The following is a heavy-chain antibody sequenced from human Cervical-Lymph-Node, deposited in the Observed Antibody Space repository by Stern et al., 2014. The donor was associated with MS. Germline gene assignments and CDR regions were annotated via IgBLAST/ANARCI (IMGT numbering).Heavy chain of an antibody. CDR2: LSSSSSYI. V-gene: IGHV3-21*01. CDR3: ARDGVVVTAERAFDY. Sequence: EVQLVESGGGLVKPGGSLRLSCAASGFTFSSYSMNWVRQAPGKGLEWVSSLSSSSSYIYYADSVKGRFTISRDNAKNSLYLQMNSLRAEDTAVYYCARDGVVVTAERAFDYWGQGTLVTVSS. CDR1: GFTFSSYS. J-gene: IGHJ4*02. D-gene: IGHD2-21*02.